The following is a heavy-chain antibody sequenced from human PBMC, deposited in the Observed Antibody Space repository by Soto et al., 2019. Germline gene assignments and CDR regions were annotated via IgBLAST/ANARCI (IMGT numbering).Heavy chain of an antibody. J-gene: IGHJ4*02. CDR3: ARDLYYYASSGFKY. V-gene: IGHV3-30*03. CDR1: GFTFSSYG. CDR2: ISYDGSNK. Sequence: GGSLRLSCAASGFTFSSYGMHWVRQAPGKGLEWVAVISYDGSNKYYADSVKGRFTISRDNSKNTLYLQMNSLRAEDTAVYYCARDLYYYASSGFKYWGQGTLVTVSS. D-gene: IGHD3-22*01.